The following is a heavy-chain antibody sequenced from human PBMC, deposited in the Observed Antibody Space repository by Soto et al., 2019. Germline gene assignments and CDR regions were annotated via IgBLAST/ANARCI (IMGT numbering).Heavy chain of an antibody. CDR1: CGSFIGYY. Sequence: SETLSLTSAVYCGSFIGYYWIWIRQPPGEGVEWIGEINHSGSTNYNPSLKSRVTISVDTSKNQFSLKLSSVTAADTAVYYCAGGYSGFFETTRYYYYGMDVWGQGTTVTVSS. D-gene: IGHD5-12*01. CDR2: INHSGST. CDR3: AGGYSGFFETTRYYYYGMDV. V-gene: IGHV4-34*01. J-gene: IGHJ6*02.